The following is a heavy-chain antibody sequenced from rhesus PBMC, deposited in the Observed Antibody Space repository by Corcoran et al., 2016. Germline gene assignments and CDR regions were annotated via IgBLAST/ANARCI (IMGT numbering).Heavy chain of an antibody. D-gene: IGHD5-12*01. CDR1: GYSISSGYG. CDR3: ARNVDTATVIIFDY. Sequence: QLQLQESGPGLVKPSETLSLTCAVSGYSISSGYGWSWIRQPPGKGLGWIGYISYSGRPSYNPSLKSRGTISRDTSKNQFSLKRSAVTAADTAVYYCARNVDTATVIIFDYWGQGVLVTVSS. J-gene: IGHJ4*01. CDR2: ISYSGRP. V-gene: IGHV4-122*02.